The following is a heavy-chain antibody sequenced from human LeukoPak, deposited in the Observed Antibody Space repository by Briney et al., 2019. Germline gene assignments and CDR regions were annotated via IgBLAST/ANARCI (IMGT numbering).Heavy chain of an antibody. CDR1: GFTFSSYS. J-gene: IGHJ4*02. D-gene: IGHD2-2*02. CDR2: ISSSSSYI. CDR3: ARVGYCSSTSCHNFDY. V-gene: IGHV3-21*01. Sequence: PGGSLRLSCAASGFTFSSYSMNWVRQAPGKGLEGVSSISSSSSYIYYADSVKGRFPISRDNAKNSLYLQMNSLRAEDTAVYYCARVGYCSSTSCHNFDYWGQGTLVTVSS.